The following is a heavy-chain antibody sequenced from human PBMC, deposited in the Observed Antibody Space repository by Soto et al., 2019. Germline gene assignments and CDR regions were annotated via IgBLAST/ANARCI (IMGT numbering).Heavy chain of an antibody. V-gene: IGHV4-59*01. CDR2: IYVRGTR. CDR3: AREGFYGSGSPPDY. CDR1: GGSISSYY. D-gene: IGHD3-10*01. J-gene: IGHJ4*02. Sequence: QVQLVESGPGLVKPSETLSLTCTVSGGSISSYYWSWIRQPPGKGLEWIGHIYVRGTRNYNPSLKSRVTMSGDTSMNQFSLKMSSVTAADTAVYYCAREGFYGSGSPPDYWGQGALVTVSS.